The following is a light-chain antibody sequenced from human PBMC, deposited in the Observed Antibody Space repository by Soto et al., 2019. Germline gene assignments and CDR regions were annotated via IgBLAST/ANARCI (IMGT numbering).Light chain of an antibody. CDR3: QQYGSSPPIT. J-gene: IGKJ5*01. V-gene: IGKV3-20*01. CDR2: GAS. CDR1: QSVSSSY. Sequence: EIVLTQSPGTLSLSPGERATLSCRASQSVSSSYLAWYQQTPGQAPRLLIYGASSRATGIPDRFSGSGSGTGFTLTFSRLEPEDFAVYSCQQYGSSPPITYGQGTQLEIK.